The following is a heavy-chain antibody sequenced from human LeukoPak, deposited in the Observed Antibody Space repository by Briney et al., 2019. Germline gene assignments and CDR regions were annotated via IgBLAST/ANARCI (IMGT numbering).Heavy chain of an antibody. V-gene: IGHV4-4*02. D-gene: IGHD3-10*01. CDR2: IYHSGST. J-gene: IGHJ4*02. CDR1: GGSISSSNW. Sequence: SETLSLTCAVSGGSISSSNWWSWVRQPPGKGLEWIGEIYHSGSTNYNPSLKSRVTISVDKSKNQFSLKLSSVTAADTAVYYCARSRITMVRGVFDYWGQGTLVTVSS. CDR3: ARSRITMVRGVFDY.